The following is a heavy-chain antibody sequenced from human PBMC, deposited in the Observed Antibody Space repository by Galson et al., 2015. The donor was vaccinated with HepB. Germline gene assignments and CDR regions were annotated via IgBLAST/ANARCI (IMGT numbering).Heavy chain of an antibody. CDR3: AVWGYDYVWGSHEVDY. J-gene: IGHJ4*02. CDR1: GFTFSDCY. Sequence: SLRLSCAASGFTFSDCYMSWIRQAPGKGLEWVSYISSSGSTIYYADSVKGRFTISRDNAKNSLYLQMNSLRAEDTAVYYCAVWGYDYVWGSHEVDYWGQGTLVTVSS. D-gene: IGHD3-16*01. V-gene: IGHV3-11*01. CDR2: ISSSGSTI.